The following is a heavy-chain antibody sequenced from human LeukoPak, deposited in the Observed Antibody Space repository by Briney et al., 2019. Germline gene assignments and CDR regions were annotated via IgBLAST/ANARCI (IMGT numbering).Heavy chain of an antibody. V-gene: IGHV4-39*01. CDR3: ARAENYYDSSGPNDY. D-gene: IGHD3-22*01. CDR2: IYYSGST. J-gene: IGHJ4*02. CDR1: GGSISSSSYY. Sequence: SETLSLTCTVSGGSISSSSYYWGWIRQPPGKGLEWIGSIYYSGSTYYNPSLKRRVTISVDTSKNQFSLKLSSVTAADTAVYYCARAENYYDSSGPNDYWGQGTLVTVSS.